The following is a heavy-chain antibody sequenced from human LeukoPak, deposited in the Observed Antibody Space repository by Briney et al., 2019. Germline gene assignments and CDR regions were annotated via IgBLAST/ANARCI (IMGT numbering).Heavy chain of an antibody. Sequence: SQTLSLTCTVSGGSISSGGYYWSWIRQHPGKGLEWIGSIYYSGSTYYNPSLKSRVSISVDTSKNQLSLKLSSVTAADTAVYYCARLANDYSPIFDYWGQGTLVTVSS. CDR1: GGSISSGGYY. V-gene: IGHV4-31*03. D-gene: IGHD4-11*01. CDR2: IYYSGST. CDR3: ARLANDYSPIFDY. J-gene: IGHJ4*02.